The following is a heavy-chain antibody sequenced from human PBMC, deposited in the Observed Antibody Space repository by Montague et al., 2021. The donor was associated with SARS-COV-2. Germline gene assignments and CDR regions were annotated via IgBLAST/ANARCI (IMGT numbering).Heavy chain of an antibody. Sequence: SETLSLTCTFSGASRSTNNYYWGWIRPPPGEGLEWIGSISYSATSYSNPSLKSRVTMSVDTSRNQLSLNLSSVTVADTAGYYCARLGITLGGVIVIRYYFDFWGQGTLVTVSS. J-gene: IGHJ4*02. CDR3: ARLGITLGGVIVIRYYFDF. D-gene: IGHD3-16*02. V-gene: IGHV4-39*01. CDR1: GASRSTNNYY. CDR2: ISYSATS.